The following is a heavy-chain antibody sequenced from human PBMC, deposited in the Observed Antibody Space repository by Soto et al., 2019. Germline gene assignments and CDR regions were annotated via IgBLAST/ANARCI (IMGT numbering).Heavy chain of an antibody. D-gene: IGHD2-15*01. V-gene: IGHV1-69*01. CDR1: GGIFTRYD. CDR2: IIPIFDTA. J-gene: IGHJ4*02. CDR3: AINEGRDVSNFDY. Sequence: QVPLVQSGAEVKKPGSSVKVSCKASGGIFTRYDIRWVRQAPGQGLEWMGAIIPIFDTANYAQKFQGRLTITADATTSSAYMGLSSLSSEDTAIYYCAINEGRDVSNFDYWGQGTLVTVSS.